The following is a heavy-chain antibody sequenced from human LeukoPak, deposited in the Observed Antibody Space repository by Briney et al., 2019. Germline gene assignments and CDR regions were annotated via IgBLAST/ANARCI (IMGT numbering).Heavy chain of an antibody. V-gene: IGHV5-51*01. D-gene: IGHD3-9*01. J-gene: IGHJ6*02. CDR1: GYSFTSYW. CDR3: ARRGDILTGPKYGMDV. CDR2: IYPGDSDT. Sequence: GESLKISYKGSGYSFTSYWIGWVRQMPGKGLEWMGIIYPGDSDTRYSPSFQGQVTISADKSISTAYLQWSSLKASDTAMYYCARRGDILTGPKYGMDVWGQGTMVTVSS.